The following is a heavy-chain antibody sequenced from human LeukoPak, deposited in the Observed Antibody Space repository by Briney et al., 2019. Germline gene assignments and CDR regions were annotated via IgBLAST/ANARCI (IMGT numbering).Heavy chain of an antibody. CDR3: AREGVDWNHSVYYFDY. Sequence: GASVKVSCKASGYTFTGYYMHWVRQAPGQGLEWMGWINPNSGGTNYAQKFQGRVTMTRDTSISTAYMELSRLRSDDTAVYYCAREGVDWNHSVYYFDYLGQGTLVTVSS. CDR1: GYTFTGYY. D-gene: IGHD1-1*01. J-gene: IGHJ4*02. CDR2: INPNSGGT. V-gene: IGHV1-2*02.